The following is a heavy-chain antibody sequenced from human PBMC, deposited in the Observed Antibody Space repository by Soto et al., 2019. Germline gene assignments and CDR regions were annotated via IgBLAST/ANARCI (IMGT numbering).Heavy chain of an antibody. CDR1: GFTFSGYW. J-gene: IGHJ6*02. V-gene: IGHV3-7*05. Sequence: EVQLVESGGGLVQPGGSLRLSCAASGFTFSGYWMSWVRQAPGKGLEWVANIKQDGSEQFYVDSVKGRFTISRDNAKNSLYLQMNRLRAEDTAVYYCAREAVWGQGTMVTDSS. CDR3: AREAV. CDR2: IKQDGSEQ.